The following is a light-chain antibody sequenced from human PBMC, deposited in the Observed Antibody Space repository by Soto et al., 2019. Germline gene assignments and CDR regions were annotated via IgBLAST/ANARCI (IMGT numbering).Light chain of an antibody. V-gene: IGLV1-40*01. Sequence: QAVVTQPPSVSGAPGQRVTISCTGSSSNIGAGYDVHWYQQLPGTAPKLLIYGNSSRPSGVPDRFSGSKSGTSASLAITGLQAEDEADYYCQSYDSSLSGWVFGTGTKVTVL. CDR3: QSYDSSLSGWV. J-gene: IGLJ1*01. CDR1: SSNIGAGYD. CDR2: GNS.